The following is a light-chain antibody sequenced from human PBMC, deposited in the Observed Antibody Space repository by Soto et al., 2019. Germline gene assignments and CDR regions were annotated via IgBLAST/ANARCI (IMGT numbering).Light chain of an antibody. CDR2: GAS. CDR1: QSVSSNY. J-gene: IGKJ1*01. CDR3: QQYGSSPWT. Sequence: EIVLTQSPGTLSLSPGEGATLSCRASQSVSSNYLAWYQQKPGQAPRLLIYGASTRATGIPGRFSGSGSGTDFTLTISRLEPEDFAVYYCQQYGSSPWTFGQGTKVEIK. V-gene: IGKV3-20*01.